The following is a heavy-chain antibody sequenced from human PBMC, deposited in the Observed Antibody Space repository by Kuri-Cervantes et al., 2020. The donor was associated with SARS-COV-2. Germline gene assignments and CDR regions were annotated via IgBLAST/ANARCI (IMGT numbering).Heavy chain of an antibody. Sequence: GGSLRLSCAASGFTFSSYGMHWVRQAPGKGLEWVAVIWYDGSNEYYADSVKGRFTTSRDNSKNTLYLQMNSLRAEDTAVYYCARELVGATNYYGMDVWGQGTTVTVSS. CDR3: ARELVGATNYYGMDV. J-gene: IGHJ6*02. D-gene: IGHD1-26*01. CDR2: IWYDGSNE. CDR1: GFTFSSYG. V-gene: IGHV3-33*01.